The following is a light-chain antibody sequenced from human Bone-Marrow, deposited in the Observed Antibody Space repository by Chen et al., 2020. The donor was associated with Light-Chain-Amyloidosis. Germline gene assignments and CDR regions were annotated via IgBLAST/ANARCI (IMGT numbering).Light chain of an antibody. V-gene: IGLV6-57*03. J-gene: IGLJ3*02. CDR1: SGDIATNY. CDR2: END. CDR3: QSYATNTWI. Sequence: NFILTQDHSVSESPGKTVTISCTRSSGDIATNYVQWYQQRPGSAPTTVIYENDLRPSGVPDRFPGSIDTSSNSASLTISGLETEDEADYYCQSYATNTWIFGGGTHLTVL.